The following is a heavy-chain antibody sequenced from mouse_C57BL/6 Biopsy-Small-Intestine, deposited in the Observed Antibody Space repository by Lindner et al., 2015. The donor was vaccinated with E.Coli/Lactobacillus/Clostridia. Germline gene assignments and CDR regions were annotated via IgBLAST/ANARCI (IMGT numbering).Heavy chain of an antibody. D-gene: IGHD2-12*01. CDR1: GYTFISYV. Sequence: VQLQESGPELVKPGASVKMSCKASGYTFISYVMYWMKQKPGQGLEWIGHINPYNDDTKYNEKFKGKATLTSDKSSSTAYMELSSLTSEDSAVYYCARLQGFYYAMDYWGQGTSVTVSS. CDR3: ARLQGFYYAMDY. V-gene: IGHV1-14*01. CDR2: INPYNDDT. J-gene: IGHJ4*01.